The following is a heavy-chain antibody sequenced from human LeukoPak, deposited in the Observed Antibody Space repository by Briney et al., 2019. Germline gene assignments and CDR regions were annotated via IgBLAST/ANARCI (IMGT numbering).Heavy chain of an antibody. CDR3: ARDYSQAGESGIPPDY. Sequence: PSETLSLTCTVSGGSFRSYYWSWIRQPVGKGLEGIGRIYSSWSTNYNPSLKSLVIMSIDTSKNQFSLKVRSVTAADTAVYYCARDYSQAGESGIPPDYWGQGILVIVSS. D-gene: IGHD1-1*01. CDR2: IYSSWST. V-gene: IGHV4-4*07. CDR1: GGSFRSYY. J-gene: IGHJ4*02.